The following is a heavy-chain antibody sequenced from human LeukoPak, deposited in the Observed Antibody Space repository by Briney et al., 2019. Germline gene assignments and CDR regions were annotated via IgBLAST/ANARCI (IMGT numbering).Heavy chain of an antibody. CDR2: IIPIFGTA. D-gene: IGHD2-2*01. J-gene: IGHJ5*02. CDR1: GGTLSGYA. V-gene: IGHV1-69*05. Sequence: SVKVSCKASGGTLSGYAISWVRQAPGQGLEWMGGIIPIFGTANYAQKFQGRVTITTDESTSTAYMELSSLRSEDTAVYYCARDRCSSTSCSTDGFDPWGQGTLVTVSS. CDR3: ARDRCSSTSCSTDGFDP.